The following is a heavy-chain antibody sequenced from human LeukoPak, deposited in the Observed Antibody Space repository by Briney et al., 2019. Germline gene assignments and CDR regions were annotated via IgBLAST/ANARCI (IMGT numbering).Heavy chain of an antibody. Sequence: ASVKVSCKASGYTFTSYAMHWVRQAPGQRLEWMGWINAGNGNTKYSQKFQGRVTITRDTSACTAYMELSSLRSEDTAVYYCARAARWFGGYFDYWGQGTLVTVSS. CDR2: INAGNGNT. CDR1: GYTFTSYA. J-gene: IGHJ4*02. V-gene: IGHV1-3*01. D-gene: IGHD3-10*01. CDR3: ARAARWFGGYFDY.